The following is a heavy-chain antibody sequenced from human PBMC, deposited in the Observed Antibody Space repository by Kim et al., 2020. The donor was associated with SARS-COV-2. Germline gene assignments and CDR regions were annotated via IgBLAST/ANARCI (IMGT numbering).Heavy chain of an antibody. CDR2: ISYDGSNK. CDR1: GFTFSSYA. J-gene: IGHJ4*02. CDR3: ARDGGYYGSGRVDKQFDY. Sequence: GGSLRLSCAASGFTFSSYAMHWVRQAPGKGLEWVAVISYDGSNKYYADSVKGRFTISRDNSKNTLYLQMNSLRAEDTAVYYCARDGGYYGSGRVDKQFDYWGQGTLVTVSS. V-gene: IGHV3-30*04. D-gene: IGHD3-10*01.